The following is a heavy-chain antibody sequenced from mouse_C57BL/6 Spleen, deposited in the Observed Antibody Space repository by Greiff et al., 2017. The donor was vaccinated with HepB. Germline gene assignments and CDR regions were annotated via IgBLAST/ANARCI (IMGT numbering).Heavy chain of an antibody. D-gene: IGHD1-1*01. CDR3: DRHPMNYYGCSYDYFDY. CDR1: GYAFSSYW. V-gene: IGHV1-80*01. Sequence: VQLQQSGAELVKPGASVKISCKASGYAFSSYWMNWVKQRPGKGLEWIGQIYPGDGDTNYNGKFKGKATLTADKSSSTAYMHLSSLPSEDSAVYFCDRHPMNYYGCSYDYFDYRGQGTTLTVSS. J-gene: IGHJ2*01. CDR2: IYPGDGDT.